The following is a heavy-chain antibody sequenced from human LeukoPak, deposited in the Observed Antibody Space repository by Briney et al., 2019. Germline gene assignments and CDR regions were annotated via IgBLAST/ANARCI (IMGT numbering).Heavy chain of an antibody. Sequence: GGSLRLSCAASGFTFDDYAMHWVRQAPGKGLEWVSGISWNSGSIGYADSVKGRFTISRDDAKNSLYLQMNSLRAEDTALYYCAKDGGETYYYMDVWGKGTTVTVSS. CDR3: AKDGGETYYYMDV. CDR2: ISWNSGSI. V-gene: IGHV3-9*01. J-gene: IGHJ6*03. CDR1: GFTFDDYA.